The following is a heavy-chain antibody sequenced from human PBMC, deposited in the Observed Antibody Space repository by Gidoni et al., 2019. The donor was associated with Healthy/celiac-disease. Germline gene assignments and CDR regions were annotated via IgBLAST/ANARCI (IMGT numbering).Heavy chain of an antibody. CDR2: IYYSGST. J-gene: IGHJ4*02. Sequence: QVQLQESGPGLVKPSETLSLTCTVSGGSISSYYSSWIRQPPGKGLEWIGYIYYSGSTNYNPSLKSRVTISVDTSKNQFSLKLSSVTAADTAVYYCARGDLYYYLDYWGQGTLVTVSS. CDR3: ARGDLYYYLDY. V-gene: IGHV4-59*01. CDR1: GGSISSYY. D-gene: IGHD2-21*01.